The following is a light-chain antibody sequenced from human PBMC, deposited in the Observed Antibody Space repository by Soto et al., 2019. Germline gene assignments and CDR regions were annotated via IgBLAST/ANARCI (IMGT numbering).Light chain of an antibody. CDR1: QSVSNF. J-gene: IGKJ5*01. CDR2: DTF. Sequence: EIVLTQSPATLSLSPGKRATLSCRASQSVSNFLAWYQQKPGQAPRLLIYDTFNRATGIPARFSGSGSGTDFTLTINNLEPEDFAVYYCQQRSNWPITFGQGTRLVIK. V-gene: IGKV3-11*01. CDR3: QQRSNWPIT.